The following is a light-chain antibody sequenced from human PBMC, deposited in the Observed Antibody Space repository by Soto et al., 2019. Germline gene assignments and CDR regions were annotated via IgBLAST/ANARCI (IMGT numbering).Light chain of an antibody. J-gene: IGKJ1*01. Sequence: DIQMTQSPSTLSASVGDRVTITCRASQNIDTWLAWYQQRPGKAPNLLIYRASSLEDGVPSRFSGSGSGTEFTLMISSLQPDDCATYYCQHYSDSSPWTFGQGTKVDFK. V-gene: IGKV1-5*03. CDR3: QHYSDSSPWT. CDR2: RAS. CDR1: QNIDTW.